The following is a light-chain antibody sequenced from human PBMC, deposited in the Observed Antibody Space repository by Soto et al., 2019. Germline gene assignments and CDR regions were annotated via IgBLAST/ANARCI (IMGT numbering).Light chain of an antibody. CDR2: LNSDGSH. Sequence: QPVLTQSPSASASLGASVKLTCTLSSGHSSYAIAWHQQQPEKGPRYLMKLNSDGSHSKGDGIPDRFSGSSSGAERYLTISRLPSEDEADYCCQTWGTGPYGVFGGGTKLTVL. CDR3: QTWGTGPYGV. CDR1: SGHSSYA. J-gene: IGLJ3*02. V-gene: IGLV4-69*01.